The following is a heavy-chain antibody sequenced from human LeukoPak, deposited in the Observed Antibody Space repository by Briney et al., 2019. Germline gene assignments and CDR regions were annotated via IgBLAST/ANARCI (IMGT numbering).Heavy chain of an antibody. J-gene: IGHJ6*03. D-gene: IGHD4-11*01. CDR1: GFTFSNYA. CDR2: ITGSGGST. CDR3: AKVKGESNYIYYYMDV. Sequence: GGSLRLSCAASGFTFSNYAMSWVRQAPGKGLEWISAITGSGGSTNYADPVKDRFTISRDNSKNTLFLQMNSLRAEDTAVYYCAKVKGESNYIYYYMDVWGKGTTVTVSS. V-gene: IGHV3-23*01.